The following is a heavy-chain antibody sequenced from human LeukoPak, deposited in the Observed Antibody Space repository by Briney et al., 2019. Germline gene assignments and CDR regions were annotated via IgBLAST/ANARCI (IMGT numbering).Heavy chain of an antibody. CDR1: GFTFSNAW. D-gene: IGHD6-13*01. J-gene: IGHJ4*02. CDR3: TTLSKVAAGN. CDR2: IKSKDDDGTI. V-gene: IGHV3-15*01. Sequence: GGSMTLSCAAYGFTFSNAWMNWVRQAPGKGLECIARIKSKDDDGTIDNAATVKGRFTISRDDEKNILYLQMSSLETEDTAVYYCTTLSKVAAGNWGKGTLVTVSS.